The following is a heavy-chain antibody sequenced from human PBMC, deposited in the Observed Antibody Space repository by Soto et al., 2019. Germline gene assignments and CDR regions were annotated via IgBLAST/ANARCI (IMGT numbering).Heavy chain of an antibody. Sequence: QVQLQESGPGLVKPSETLSLTCTVSGGSISSYYWSWIRQPPGKGLEWVGYIYYSGSTNYNPSLKRRVTISVDTSKNQFSLKLSSGTAADTAVYYCARAWGRVFDYWGQGTLVTVSS. J-gene: IGHJ4*02. CDR1: GGSISSYY. CDR3: ARAWGRVFDY. CDR2: IYYSGST. D-gene: IGHD3-16*01. V-gene: IGHV4-59*01.